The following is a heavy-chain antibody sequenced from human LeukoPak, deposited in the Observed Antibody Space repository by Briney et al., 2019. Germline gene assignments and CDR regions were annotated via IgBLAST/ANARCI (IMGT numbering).Heavy chain of an antibody. Sequence: KPSETLSLTCTVSGGSISSYYWSWIRQPPGKGLEWIGYIYYSGSTNYNPSLKSRVTISVDTSKNQFSLKLSSVTAADTAVYYCARSESYSFWFDPWGQGTLVTVSS. D-gene: IGHD1-26*01. CDR3: ARSESYSFWFDP. CDR1: GGSISSYY. CDR2: IYYSGST. V-gene: IGHV4-59*08. J-gene: IGHJ5*02.